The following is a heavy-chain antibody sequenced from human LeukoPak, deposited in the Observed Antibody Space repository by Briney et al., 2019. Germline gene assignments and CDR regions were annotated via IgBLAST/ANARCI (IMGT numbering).Heavy chain of an antibody. CDR2: ISGSDDST. V-gene: IGHV3-23*01. CDR1: GFIFSNYA. Sequence: GGSLRLSCAASGFIFSNYAMSWVRQAPGKGLEWVPTISGSDDSTYYADSVRGRFTISRDNSKNTLYLQMNSLRAEDTAVYYCAKSRSGGGSCYNYWGQGTLVTVSS. D-gene: IGHD2-15*01. CDR3: AKSRSGGGSCYNY. J-gene: IGHJ4*02.